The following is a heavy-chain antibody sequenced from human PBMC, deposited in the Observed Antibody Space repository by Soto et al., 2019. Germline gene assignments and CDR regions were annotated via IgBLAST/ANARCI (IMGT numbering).Heavy chain of an antibody. CDR3: ARTDRDFYGLDV. V-gene: IGHV3-13*05. J-gene: IGHJ6*02. Sequence: EVQLVESGGGLVQPGGSLRLSCEPSGFTFRNYAMHWVLQGTGKGLEWVSGISAAGDPDYADSVEGRFTISRENAQNSFFLQMNSLRVGDTAVYYCARTDRDFYGLDVWGQGTTVIVSS. CDR1: GFTFRNYA. CDR2: ISAAGDP.